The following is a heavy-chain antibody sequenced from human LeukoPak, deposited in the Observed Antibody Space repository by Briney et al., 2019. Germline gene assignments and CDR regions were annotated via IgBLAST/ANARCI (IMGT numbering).Heavy chain of an antibody. J-gene: IGHJ5*02. D-gene: IGHD6-13*01. V-gene: IGHV1-2*02. CDR2: INPNSGGT. CDR3: AREVGGSSWSLTGGVWFDP. Sequence: GASVKVSCKASGYTFTGYYMHWVRQAPGQGLEWMGWINPNSGGTNYAQKFQGRVTMTRDTSISTAYMELSRLRSDDTAVYYCAREVGGSSWSLTGGVWFDPWGQGTLVTVSS. CDR1: GYTFTGYY.